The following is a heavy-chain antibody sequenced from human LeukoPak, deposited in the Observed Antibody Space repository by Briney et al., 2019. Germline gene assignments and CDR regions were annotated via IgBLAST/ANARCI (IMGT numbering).Heavy chain of an antibody. Sequence: PSETLSLTCTVSGGSISSSSYYWGWIRQPPGKGLEWIGSIYYSGSTYYDPSLKSRVTISVDTSKNQFSLKPSSVTAADTAVYYCARDYYGSGSYYKRGWFDPWGQGTLVTVSS. CDR1: GGSISSSSYY. J-gene: IGHJ5*02. V-gene: IGHV4-39*07. CDR2: IYYSGST. D-gene: IGHD3-10*01. CDR3: ARDYYGSGSYYKRGWFDP.